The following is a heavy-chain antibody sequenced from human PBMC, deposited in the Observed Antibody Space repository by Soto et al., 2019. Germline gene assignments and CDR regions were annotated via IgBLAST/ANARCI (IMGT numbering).Heavy chain of an antibody. V-gene: IGHV4-39*02. CDR3: ARERLAVAGKGGWFDP. J-gene: IGHJ5*02. Sequence: PSETLSLTCTVSGASIISSSYYWGWIRQPPGKGLEWIGSINCSGSTYYNPSLKSRVTISADTSKNQFSLKLRSVTAADTAVYYCARERLAVAGKGGWFDPWGQETLVTVSS. CDR2: INCSGST. CDR1: GASIISSSYY. D-gene: IGHD6-19*01.